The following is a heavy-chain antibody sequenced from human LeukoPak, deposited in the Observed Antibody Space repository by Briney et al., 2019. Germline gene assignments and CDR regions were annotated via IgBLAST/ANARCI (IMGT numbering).Heavy chain of an antibody. CDR1: GFTFSSYW. J-gene: IGHJ4*02. CDR3: ARVSGYSSGWYEGPYFDY. V-gene: IGHV3-7*01. D-gene: IGHD6-19*01. Sequence: GGSLRLSCAASGFTFSSYWMSWVRQAPGKGLEWVANIKQDGSEKYYVDSVKGRFTISRDNAKNSLYLQMNSLRAEDTAVYYCARVSGYSSGWYEGPYFDYWGQGTLVTVSS. CDR2: IKQDGSEK.